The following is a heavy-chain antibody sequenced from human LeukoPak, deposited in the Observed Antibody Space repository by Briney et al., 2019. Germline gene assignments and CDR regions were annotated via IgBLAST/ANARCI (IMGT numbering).Heavy chain of an antibody. CDR1: GFTFSSYS. D-gene: IGHD2-2*01. CDR2: ISHDGSSK. V-gene: IGHV3-30-3*01. Sequence: SGRSLRLSCAASGFTFSSYSMHWVRQAPGKGLEWVAVISHDGSSKYSADSVKGRSTISRDNSKNTLSLQMNSLRAEDTAVYYCARDLFARYCSSTSCYGLDYWGQGTLVTVSS. CDR3: ARDLFARYCSSTSCYGLDY. J-gene: IGHJ4*02.